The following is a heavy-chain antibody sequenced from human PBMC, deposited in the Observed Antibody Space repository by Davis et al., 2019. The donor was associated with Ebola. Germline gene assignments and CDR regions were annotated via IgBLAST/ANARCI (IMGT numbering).Heavy chain of an antibody. J-gene: IGHJ5*02. CDR1: GGSFSGYY. Sequence: SQTLSLTCAVYGGSFSGYYWSWIRQPPGEGLEWIGCIYYRGSTYYNPSLKSRVSISVDTSKNQFSLNLDSVTAADTAVYYCARDNIMSMDIVAKNWFDPWGQGTLVTVSS. CDR3: ARDNIMSMDIVAKNWFDP. CDR2: IYYRGST. V-gene: IGHV4-34*09. D-gene: IGHD5-12*01.